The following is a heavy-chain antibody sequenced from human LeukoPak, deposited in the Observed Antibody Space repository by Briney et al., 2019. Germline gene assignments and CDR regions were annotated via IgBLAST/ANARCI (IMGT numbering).Heavy chain of an antibody. J-gene: IGHJ4*02. D-gene: IGHD3-22*01. V-gene: IGHV1-18*01. CDR1: GYTFTSYG. CDR3: ARVNYYDSSGYYYGDDY. Sequence: GASVKVSCKASGYTFTSYGISWVRQAPGQGLEWMGWISAYNGNTNYAQKLQGRVTMTTDTSTSTAYMELRSLRSDDTAVYYCARVNYYDSSGYYYGDDYWGQGTLVTVSS. CDR2: ISAYNGNT.